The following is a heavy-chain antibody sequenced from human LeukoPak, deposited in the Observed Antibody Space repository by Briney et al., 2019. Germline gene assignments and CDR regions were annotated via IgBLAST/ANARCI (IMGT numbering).Heavy chain of an antibody. CDR3: ARDMSVAGTDNWFDP. D-gene: IGHD6-19*01. CDR1: GYTFTSYG. J-gene: IGHJ5*02. CDR2: ISAYNGNT. V-gene: IGHV1-18*01. Sequence: ASVKVSCKASGYTFTSYGISWVRQAPGRGLEWMGWISAYNGNTNYAQKLQGRVTMTTDTSTSTAYMELRSLRSDDTAVYYCARDMSVAGTDNWFDPWGQGTLVTVSS.